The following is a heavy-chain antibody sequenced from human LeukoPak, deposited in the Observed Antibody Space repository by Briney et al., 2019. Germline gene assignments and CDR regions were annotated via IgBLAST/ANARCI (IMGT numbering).Heavy chain of an antibody. J-gene: IGHJ4*02. CDR1: GFTFSSYG. Sequence: GGSLRLSCAASGFTFSSYGMNWVRQAPGKGLEWVSVIYSGGSTYCADSVKGRFTISRDNSKNTLYLQMNSLRAEDTAVYYCARSIVGASYLFDYWGQGTLVTVSS. D-gene: IGHD1-26*01. V-gene: IGHV3-53*01. CDR2: IYSGGST. CDR3: ARSIVGASYLFDY.